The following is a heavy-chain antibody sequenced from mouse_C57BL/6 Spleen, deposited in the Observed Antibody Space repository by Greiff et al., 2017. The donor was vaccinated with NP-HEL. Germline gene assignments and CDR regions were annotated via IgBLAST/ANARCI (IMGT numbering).Heavy chain of an antibody. CDR2: IRSKSSNYAT. CDR3: VRRRGNPRDYAMDY. J-gene: IGHJ4*01. CDR1: GFTFTTYA. V-gene: IGHV10-3*01. Sequence: EVHLVESGGGLVQPKGSLKLSCAASGFTFTTYAMHWVRQAPGKGLEWVARIRSKSSNYATYYADSVKDRFTISRDDSQSMLYLQMNNLKTEDAAMYYCVRRRGNPRDYAMDYWGQGTSVTVSS. D-gene: IGHD2-1*01.